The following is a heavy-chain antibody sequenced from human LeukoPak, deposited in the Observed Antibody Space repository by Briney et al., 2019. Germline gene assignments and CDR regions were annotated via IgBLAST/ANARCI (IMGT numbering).Heavy chain of an antibody. V-gene: IGHV3-30-3*01. CDR2: MSYDGTSK. Sequence: GGSLRLSCAASGFTFSPYSVHWVRQAPGKGLDWVAFMSYDGTSKYYADSVKGRFTISRDNSKNTLYLQMNSLRAEDTAVYYCARGGGSSWSPLDYWGQGTLVTVSS. CDR3: ARGGGSSWSPLDY. J-gene: IGHJ4*02. CDR1: GFTFSPYS. D-gene: IGHD6-13*01.